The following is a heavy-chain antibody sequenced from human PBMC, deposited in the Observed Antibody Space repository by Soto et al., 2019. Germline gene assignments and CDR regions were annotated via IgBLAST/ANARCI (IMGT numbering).Heavy chain of an antibody. J-gene: IGHJ4*02. CDR1: GGSISSSSYY. V-gene: IGHV4-39*01. D-gene: IGHD2-15*01. Sequence: SETLSLTCTVSGGSISSSSYYWGWIRQPPGKGLEWIGSIYYSGSTYYNPSLKSRVTISVDTSKNQFSLKLSSVTAADTAVYYCARLQPEYCSGGSCYFGYWGQGTLVTVSS. CDR3: ARLQPEYCSGGSCYFGY. CDR2: IYYSGST.